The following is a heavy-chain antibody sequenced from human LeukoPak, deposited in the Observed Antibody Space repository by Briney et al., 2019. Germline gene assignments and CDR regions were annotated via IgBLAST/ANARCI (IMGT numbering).Heavy chain of an antibody. Sequence: PSETLSLTCTVSGGSISSSSYYWGWIPQPPGKGLEWIGSIYYSGSTYYNPSLKSRVTISVDTSKNQFSLKLSSVTAADTAVYYCEREYYDFWSGYNDAFDIWGQGTMVTVSS. J-gene: IGHJ3*02. CDR2: IYYSGST. CDR3: EREYYDFWSGYNDAFDI. CDR1: GGSISSSSYY. D-gene: IGHD3-3*01. V-gene: IGHV4-39*01.